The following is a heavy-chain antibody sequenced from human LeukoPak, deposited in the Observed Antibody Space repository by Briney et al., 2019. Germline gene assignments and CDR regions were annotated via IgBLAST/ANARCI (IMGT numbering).Heavy chain of an antibody. Sequence: GGSLRLSCAASGFTLSSYGMHWVRQAPGKGLEWVAVISYDGSNKYYADSVKGRFTISRDNSKNTLYLQMNSLRAEDTAVYYCAKDRGAWELLQYYFDYWGQGTLVTVSS. CDR3: AKDRGAWELLQYYFDY. D-gene: IGHD1-26*01. CDR2: ISYDGSNK. V-gene: IGHV3-30*18. CDR1: GFTLSSYG. J-gene: IGHJ4*02.